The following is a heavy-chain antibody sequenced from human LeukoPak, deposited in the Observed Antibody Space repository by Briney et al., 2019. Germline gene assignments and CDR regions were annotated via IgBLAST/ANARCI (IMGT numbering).Heavy chain of an antibody. V-gene: IGHV3-15*01. CDR1: GFTFSSYW. J-gene: IGHJ6*03. Sequence: PGGSLRLSCAASGFTFSSYWMHWVRQAPGKGLEWVGRIKSKTDGGTTDYAAPVKGRFTISRDDSKNTLYLQMNSLKTEDAAVYYCTSDFYCSSTSCYPNYMDVWGKGTTVTVSS. CDR2: IKSKTDGGTT. D-gene: IGHD2-2*01. CDR3: TSDFYCSSTSCYPNYMDV.